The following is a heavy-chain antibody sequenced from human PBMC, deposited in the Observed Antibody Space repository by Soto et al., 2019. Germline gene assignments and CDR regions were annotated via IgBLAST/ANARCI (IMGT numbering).Heavy chain of an antibody. Sequence: QVQLVQSGAEVRKPGASVRVSCKATGYSFTRHDINWLRQAAGQGLEWMGWMNPNSGNAVYAQKLQGRVTTTRNTSITTAYIEVTSLKSEDTAVYFCARGAYNDYSHWFDPWGQGTLVTVSS. CDR1: GYSFTRHD. CDR3: ARGAYNDYSHWFDP. CDR2: MNPNSGNA. V-gene: IGHV1-8*01. J-gene: IGHJ5*02. D-gene: IGHD4-4*01.